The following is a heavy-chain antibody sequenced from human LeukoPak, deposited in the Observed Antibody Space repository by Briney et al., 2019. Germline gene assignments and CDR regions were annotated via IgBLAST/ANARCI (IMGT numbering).Heavy chain of an antibody. CDR2: INTNTGNP. Sequence: ASVKVSCKASGYTFTSYAMNWVRQAPGQGLEWMGWINTNTGNPTYALGFTGRFVFSLDTSVSTAYLQISSLKAEDTAVYYCARMDTPRPYYYYGMDVWGQGTTVTVSS. CDR1: GYTFTSYA. V-gene: IGHV7-4-1*02. J-gene: IGHJ6*02. D-gene: IGHD5-18*01. CDR3: ARMDTPRPYYYYGMDV.